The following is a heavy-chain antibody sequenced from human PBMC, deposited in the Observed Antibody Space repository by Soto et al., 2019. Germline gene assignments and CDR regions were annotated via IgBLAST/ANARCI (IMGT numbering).Heavy chain of an antibody. CDR2: IYPGDSDT. Sequence: LGESLKLSCKGSGYSFTSYWIGWVRQIPGKGLEWMGIIYPGDSDTRYIPSFQGQVTISADKSISTAYLQWSSLKASDTAMYYCARRKTVVVPAAIPTAHYYYGMDVWGQGTTVTVS. CDR1: GYSFTSYW. D-gene: IGHD2-2*02. J-gene: IGHJ6*02. CDR3: ARRKTVVVPAAIPTAHYYYGMDV. V-gene: IGHV5-51*01.